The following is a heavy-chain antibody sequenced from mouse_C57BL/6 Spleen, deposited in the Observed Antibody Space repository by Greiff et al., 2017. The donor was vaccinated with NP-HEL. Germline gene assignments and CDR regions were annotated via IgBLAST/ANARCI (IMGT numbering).Heavy chain of an antibody. Sequence: VQLQHSDAELVKPGASVKISCKVSGYTFTDHTIHWMKQRPEQGLEWIGYIYPRDGSTKYNEKFKGKATLTADKSSSTAYMQLNSLTSEDSAVYFCARYYYGSSYDWYFDVWGTGTTVTVSS. CDR1: GYTFTDHT. V-gene: IGHV1-78*01. D-gene: IGHD1-1*01. CDR3: ARYYYGSSYDWYFDV. CDR2: IYPRDGST. J-gene: IGHJ1*03.